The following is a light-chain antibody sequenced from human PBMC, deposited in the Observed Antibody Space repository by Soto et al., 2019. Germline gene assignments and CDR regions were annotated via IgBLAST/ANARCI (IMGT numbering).Light chain of an antibody. V-gene: IGKV3-20*01. CDR1: QSVSSSY. J-gene: IGKJ1*01. CDR3: QQYGSSRWT. Sequence: EIVLTQSPGTLSLSPGERATLSCRASQSVSSSYLAWYQQNRGQAPRLLIYGASSRAPGIPDRFGGSGSGTDFTLNISRLEPEDFAVYYCQQYGSSRWTFGQGTKVESK. CDR2: GAS.